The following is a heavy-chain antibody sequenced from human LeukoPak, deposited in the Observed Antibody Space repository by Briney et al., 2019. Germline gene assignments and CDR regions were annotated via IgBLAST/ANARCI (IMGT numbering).Heavy chain of an antibody. Sequence: PSQTLSLTCAISGDSVSSNSAAWNWIRQSPSRGLEWLGRTYHRSKWYSESALSLKGRITVNPDTSKNQFSLQLNSVGPEDTAVYYCARTTGHFDYWGQGTLVTVSS. V-gene: IGHV6-1*01. CDR2: TYHRSKWYS. J-gene: IGHJ4*02. D-gene: IGHD2-8*02. CDR3: ARTTGHFDY. CDR1: GDSVSSNSAA.